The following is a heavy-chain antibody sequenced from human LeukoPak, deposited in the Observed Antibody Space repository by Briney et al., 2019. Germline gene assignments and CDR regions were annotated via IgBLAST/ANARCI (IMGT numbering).Heavy chain of an antibody. J-gene: IGHJ4*02. CDR1: GFTFSSSW. CDR2: IKGDGSDK. V-gene: IGHV3-7*01. CDR3: ATEHWGPNS. Sequence: GGSLRLSCAASGFTFSSSWMTWVRQAPGKGLEWLANIKGDGSDKNYVNSVKGRFTISRDNAKNSLFLQVSSLRGEDTALYYCATEHWGPNSWGQGTLVTVSS. D-gene: IGHD3-16*01.